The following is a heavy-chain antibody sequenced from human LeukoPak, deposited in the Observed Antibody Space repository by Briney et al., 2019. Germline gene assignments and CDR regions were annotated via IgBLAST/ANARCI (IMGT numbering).Heavy chain of an antibody. CDR2: ISGSGGST. D-gene: IGHD4-17*01. Sequence: EGSLRLSCAASGFTFSSYAMSWVRQAPGKGLEWVSAISGSGGSTYYADSVKGRFTISRDNSKNTLYLQMNSLRAEDTAVYYCAKDYYFGDYGGFDYWGQGTLVTVSS. CDR3: AKDYYFGDYGGFDY. J-gene: IGHJ4*02. CDR1: GFTFSSYA. V-gene: IGHV3-23*01.